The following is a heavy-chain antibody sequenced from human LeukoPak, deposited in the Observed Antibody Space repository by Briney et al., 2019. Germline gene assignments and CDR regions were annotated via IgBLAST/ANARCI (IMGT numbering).Heavy chain of an antibody. J-gene: IGHJ3*02. V-gene: IGHV3-23*01. CDR2: TSGSGDRV. D-gene: IGHD1-26*01. CDR1: GFTFSIFY. CDR3: AKDPDRGSWDAFDI. Sequence: GGSLRLSCAASGFTFSIFYMSWVRQAPGKGLEWVSVTSGSGDRVYYADSVEGRFTISRDSTKSTLYLQMNSLRVEDTAVYYCAKDPDRGSWDAFDIWGQGTMVSVSS.